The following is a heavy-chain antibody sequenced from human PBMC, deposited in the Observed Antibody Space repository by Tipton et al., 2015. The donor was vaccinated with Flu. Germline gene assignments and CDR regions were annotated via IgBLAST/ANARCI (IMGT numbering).Heavy chain of an antibody. CDR3: AKSRSSLVSAIVDAFDI. V-gene: IGHV3-23*01. CDR2: ISGSGSTT. CDR1: GLIFSDYA. D-gene: IGHD2-21*02. Sequence: SLRLSCAASGLIFSDYAMTWVRQAPGKGLEWVSAISGSGSTTFYAESVKGRFTMSRDNSKNTLSLQMNSLRAEDSAIYYCAKSRSSLVSAIVDAFDIWGQGTAVTVSS. J-gene: IGHJ3*02.